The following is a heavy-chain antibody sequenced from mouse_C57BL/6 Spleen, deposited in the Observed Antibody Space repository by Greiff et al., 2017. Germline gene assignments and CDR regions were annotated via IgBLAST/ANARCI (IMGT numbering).Heavy chain of an antibody. Sequence: EVQGVESGGGLVKPGGSLKLSCAASGFTFSDYGMHWVRQAPEKGLEWVAYISSGSSTIYYADTVKGRFTISRDNAKNTLFLQLTSLRSEDTAMYYCARGGFYYDLYYAMDYWGQGTSVTVSS. CDR1: GFTFSDYG. D-gene: IGHD2-4*01. CDR3: ARGGFYYDLYYAMDY. V-gene: IGHV5-17*01. CDR2: ISSGSSTI. J-gene: IGHJ4*01.